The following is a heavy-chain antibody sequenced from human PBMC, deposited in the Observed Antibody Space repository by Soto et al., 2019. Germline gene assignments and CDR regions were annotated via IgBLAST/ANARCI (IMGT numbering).Heavy chain of an antibody. CDR2: IFFSGNT. D-gene: IGHD1-26*01. CDR1: GGSILNGGHY. V-gene: IGHV4-31*03. Sequence: LSLTCTVSGGSILNGGHYWTWIRQHPGKGLEWIGRIFFSGNTHYNPALKSRLTFSLDTAKNQFSLKLTSVTAADTAIYYCAKVGRGSYVYYFDYWGQGTLVTVSS. CDR3: AKVGRGSYVYYFDY. J-gene: IGHJ4*02.